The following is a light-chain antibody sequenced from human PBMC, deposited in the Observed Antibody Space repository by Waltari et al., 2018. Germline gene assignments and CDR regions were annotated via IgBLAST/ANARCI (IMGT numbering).Light chain of an antibody. Sequence: DIKMTQSPSSLSASGGDRVSIACRASQYLSDYLNWYQQKPGKAPKLLISAASSLQSGVPSRFSGSGSGTVFTLTISNLQPEDFATYYCQQSKNAPLTFGGGTRVEI. CDR2: AAS. CDR1: QYLSDY. CDR3: QQSKNAPLT. V-gene: IGKV1-39*01. J-gene: IGKJ4*01.